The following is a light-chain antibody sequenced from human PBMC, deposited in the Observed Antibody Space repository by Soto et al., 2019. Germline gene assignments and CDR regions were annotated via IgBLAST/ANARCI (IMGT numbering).Light chain of an antibody. CDR2: DAS. V-gene: IGKV3-11*01. CDR3: QQRSNWPSIT. CDR1: QSVSSN. Sequence: EIVMTHSPATLSVSPGERATLSCRASQSVSSNLAWYQQKPGQAPRLLIYDASNRATGIPARFSGSGSGTDFTLTISSLGPEDFAVYYCQQRSNWPSITCGQATR. J-gene: IGKJ5*01.